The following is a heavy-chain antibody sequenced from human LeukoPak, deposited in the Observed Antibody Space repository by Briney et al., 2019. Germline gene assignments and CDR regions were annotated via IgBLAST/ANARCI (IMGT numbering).Heavy chain of an antibody. CDR1: GGSISRSNW. CDR2: IYHSGST. J-gene: IGHJ4*02. V-gene: IGHV4-4*02. Sequence: SETLSLTCAVSGGSISRSNWWSWVRQPPGKRLEWIGEIYHSGSTNYNPSLKSRVTISVDKSKNQFSLKLSSVTAADTAVYYCTAVAETEYYFDYWGQGTLVTVSS. CDR3: TAVAETEYYFDY. D-gene: IGHD6-19*01.